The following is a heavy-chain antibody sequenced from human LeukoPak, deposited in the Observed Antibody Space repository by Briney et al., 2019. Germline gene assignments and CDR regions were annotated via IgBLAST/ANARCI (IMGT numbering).Heavy chain of an antibody. D-gene: IGHD4-17*01. V-gene: IGHV3-23*01. J-gene: IGHJ4*02. CDR2: ISGSGGST. CDR3: ANGDDYGDYPRY. CDR1: GFTFSSYA. Sequence: GGSLRLSCAASGFTFSSYAMSWVRQAPGKGLEWVSAISGSGGSTYYADSVKGRLTISRNNSKSTLYLQMNSLRAEDTAVYYCANGDDYGDYPRYWGQGTLVTVSS.